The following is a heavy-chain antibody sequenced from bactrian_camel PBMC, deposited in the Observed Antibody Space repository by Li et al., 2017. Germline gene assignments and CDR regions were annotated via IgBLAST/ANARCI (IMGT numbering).Heavy chain of an antibody. J-gene: IGHJ4*01. CDR2: ISSSGDFA. CDR3: LREDGWAF. CDR1: GFTFSTSS. Sequence: QLVESGGGLVQPGGSLRLSCTASGFTFSTSSMYWVRQAPGKGLEWVSMISSSGDFAYGASVKGRFTVSRDNAKNTMSLQMSSLKPEDTAVYYCLREDGWAFWGQGTQVTVS. D-gene: IGHD5*01. V-gene: IGHV3S25*01.